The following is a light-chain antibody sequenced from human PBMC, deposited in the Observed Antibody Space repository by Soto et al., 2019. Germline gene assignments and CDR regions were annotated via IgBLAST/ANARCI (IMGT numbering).Light chain of an antibody. CDR1: SCNIGAGYD. Sequence: QSVLTQPPSVSGAPGQRVTISCTGSSCNIGAGYDVHWYQQLPGTAPKLFIYANSNRPSGVPDRFSGSKSGTSASLAITGLQAEDEADYYCQSYDSSLSGYVFGTGTKVTVL. CDR3: QSYDSSLSGYV. V-gene: IGLV1-40*01. J-gene: IGLJ1*01. CDR2: ANS.